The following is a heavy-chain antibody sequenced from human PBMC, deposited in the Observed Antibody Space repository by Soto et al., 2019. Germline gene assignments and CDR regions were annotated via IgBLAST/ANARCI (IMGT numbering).Heavy chain of an antibody. D-gene: IGHD6-6*01. CDR3: ARAHSSSFYYYGMDV. CDR1: GGTFSSYA. V-gene: IGHV1-69*01. CDR2: IIPIFGTA. J-gene: IGHJ6*02. Sequence: LVQSGAEVKKPGSSVKVSCXXSGGTFSSYAISWXXXXXXXXXXXMGGIIPIFGTANYAQKFQGRVTLTADESTSTAYMELSSLRSEDTAVYYCARAHSSSFYYYGMDVWGQGTTVTVSS.